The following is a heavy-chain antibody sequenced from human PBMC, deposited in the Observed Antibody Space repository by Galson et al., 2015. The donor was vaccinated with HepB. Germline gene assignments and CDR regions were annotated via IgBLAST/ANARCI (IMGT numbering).Heavy chain of an antibody. Sequence: SLRLSCAASGFTFSSYWMHWVRQAPGKGLVWVSRVGNDGGGTTHADSAQGRFTISTDNAKNTLYVQMNSLRAEDTAVYYCAREGGSGALDIWGQGTMVTVSS. V-gene: IGHV3-74*01. CDR2: VGNDGGGT. D-gene: IGHD3-10*01. CDR1: GFTFSSYW. CDR3: AREGGSGALDI. J-gene: IGHJ3*02.